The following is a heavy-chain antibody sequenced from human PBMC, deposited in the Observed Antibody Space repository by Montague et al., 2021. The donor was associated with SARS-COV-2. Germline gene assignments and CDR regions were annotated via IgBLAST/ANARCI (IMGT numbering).Heavy chain of an antibody. J-gene: IGHJ3*01. Sequence: SETLSLTCAVYGGSFTGIYWTWIRQPQGKGLERVGESNNRDSGNNNQSPKNQVTVTVAKTKNQISLKLTSVTAADTATYYCARGQVTVFAILIAFPAAGAIDVWGQGTTVTVS. CDR1: GGSFTGIY. V-gene: IGHV4-34*01. CDR3: ARGQVTVFAILIAFPAAGAIDV. D-gene: IGHD3-16*02. CDR2: SNNRDSG.